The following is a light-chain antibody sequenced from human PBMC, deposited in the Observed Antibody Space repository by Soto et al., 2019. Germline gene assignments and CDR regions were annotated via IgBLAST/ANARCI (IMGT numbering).Light chain of an antibody. CDR3: QQYGSSPIT. CDR1: QSVSSSY. Sequence: EIVLTQSPGTLSLSPGDRATLSCRASQSVSSSYLAWYQQIPGQAPRLLIYGASSRATGIPDRFSGSGSGTEFTLTISRLGPEDFAVSYCQQYGSSPITFGQGTRLDIK. V-gene: IGKV3-20*01. J-gene: IGKJ5*01. CDR2: GAS.